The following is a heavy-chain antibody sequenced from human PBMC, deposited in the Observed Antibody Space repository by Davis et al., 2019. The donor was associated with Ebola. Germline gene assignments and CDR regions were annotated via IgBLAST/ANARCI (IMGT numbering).Heavy chain of an antibody. Sequence: ASVKVSCKASGYTFTGYYMHWVLQAPAQPLHWLLRINPNSGGTNYAQKLQGRVTMTTDTSTSTAYMELRSLRSDDTAVYYCARDLGLRPVDYWGQGTLVTVSS. CDR2: INPNSGGT. V-gene: IGHV1-2*06. J-gene: IGHJ4*02. CDR3: ARDLGLRPVDY. CDR1: GYTFTGYY. D-gene: IGHD3/OR15-3a*01.